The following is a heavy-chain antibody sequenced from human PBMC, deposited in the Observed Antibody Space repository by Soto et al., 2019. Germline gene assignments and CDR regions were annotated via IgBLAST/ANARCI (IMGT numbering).Heavy chain of an antibody. CDR1: GFTFSSYA. J-gene: IGHJ4*02. CDR2: ISYDGSNK. V-gene: IGHV3-30-3*01. Sequence: VQLLESGGGVVQPGRSLRLSCAASGFTFSSYAMHWVRQAPGKGLEWVAVISYDGSNKYYADSVKGRFTISRDNSKNTLYLQMNSLRAEDTAVYYCARGEYYYDSSGYYFDYWGQGTLVTVSS. D-gene: IGHD3-22*01. CDR3: ARGEYYYDSSGYYFDY.